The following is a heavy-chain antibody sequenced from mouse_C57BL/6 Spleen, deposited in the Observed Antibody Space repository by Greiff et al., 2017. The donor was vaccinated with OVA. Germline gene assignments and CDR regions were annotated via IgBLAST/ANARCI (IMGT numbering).Heavy chain of an antibody. J-gene: IGHJ2*01. V-gene: IGHV1-81*01. CDR3: ARERAYDYDGGYYFDY. CDR1: GYTFTSYG. CDR2: IYPRSGNT. Sequence: QVQLQQPGAELVKPGASVKLSCKASGYTFTSYGISWVKQRTGQGLEWIGEIYPRSGNTYYNEKFKGKATLTADKSSSTAYMELRSLTSEDSAVYFCARERAYDYDGGYYFDYWGQGTTLTVSS. D-gene: IGHD2-4*01.